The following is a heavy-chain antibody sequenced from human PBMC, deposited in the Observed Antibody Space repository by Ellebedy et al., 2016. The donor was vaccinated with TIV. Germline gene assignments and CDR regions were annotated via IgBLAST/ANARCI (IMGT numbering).Heavy chain of an antibody. CDR3: ARALNYYDSNGYHARGYFDY. CDR1: GYTFTSYA. J-gene: IGHJ4*02. D-gene: IGHD3-22*01. CDR2: INAGNGNT. Sequence: AASVKVSCKASGYTFTSYAMHWVRQAPGQRLEWMGWINAGNGNTKYSQKFQGRVTITRDTSASTAYMELSSLRSEDTAVYYCARALNYYDSNGYHARGYFDYWGQGTLVTVSS. V-gene: IGHV1-3*01.